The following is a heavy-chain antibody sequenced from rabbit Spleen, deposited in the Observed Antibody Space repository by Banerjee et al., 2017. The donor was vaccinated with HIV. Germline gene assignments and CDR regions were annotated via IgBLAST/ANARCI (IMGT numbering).Heavy chain of an antibody. CDR3: ARFYAGYGDFGYAAM. J-gene: IGHJ4*01. Sequence: QQQLEESGGDLVKPGGTLTLTCTASGFSFSSSYYMCWVRQAPGKGLEWIACIYDGSGTSTKYATWAKGRFTISKTSSTTVTLQTTSLTAADTATYFCARFYAGYGDFGYAAMWGPGTLVTVS. D-gene: IGHD7-1*01. CDR2: IYDGSGTST. CDR1: GFSFSSSYY. V-gene: IGHV1S45*01.